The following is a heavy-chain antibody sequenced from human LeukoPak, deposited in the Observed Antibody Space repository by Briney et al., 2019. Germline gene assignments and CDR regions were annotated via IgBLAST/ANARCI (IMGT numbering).Heavy chain of an antibody. Sequence: SETLSLTCTVSGGSVSSCHWSWIRQPPGKGLEWIGYIYYSGSTNYNPSLKSRVTISLDTSKNQFSLKLTSVTAADTAVYYCARRGGGYCSGGSCYSLDYWGQGTLVTVSS. CDR1: GGSVSSCH. D-gene: IGHD2-15*01. V-gene: IGHV4-59*08. CDR2: IYYSGST. J-gene: IGHJ4*02. CDR3: ARRGGGYCSGGSCYSLDY.